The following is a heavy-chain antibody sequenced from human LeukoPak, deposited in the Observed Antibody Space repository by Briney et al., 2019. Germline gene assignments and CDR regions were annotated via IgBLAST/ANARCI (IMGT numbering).Heavy chain of an antibody. V-gene: IGHV1-2*02. CDR3: ARNVGTWELLFYYYYMDV. CDR1: GYTFTGYY. J-gene: IGHJ6*03. CDR2: INPNSGGT. D-gene: IGHD1-26*01. Sequence: GASVKVSCKASGYTFTGYYMHWVRQAPGQGLEWMGWINPNSGGTNYAQKFQGRVTMTRDTSSSTANMELSRLRSEDTAVYYCARNVGTWELLFYYYYMDVWGKGTTVTVSS.